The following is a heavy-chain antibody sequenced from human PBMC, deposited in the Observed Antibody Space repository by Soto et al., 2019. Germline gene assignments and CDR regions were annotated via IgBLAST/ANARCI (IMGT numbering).Heavy chain of an antibody. CDR1: GFNVMSYW. Sequence: PGGSLRLSCGVSGFNVMSYWMSWVRQAPGKGLEWVASIKEDGSEIYYLQSVRGRFTISRDSAGNALHLAMNYLSAEDPAVYFCARDIGFDYVNWGQGTLVTVSS. D-gene: IGHD3-16*01. CDR3: ARDIGFDYVN. V-gene: IGHV3-7*01. J-gene: IGHJ4*02. CDR2: IKEDGSEI.